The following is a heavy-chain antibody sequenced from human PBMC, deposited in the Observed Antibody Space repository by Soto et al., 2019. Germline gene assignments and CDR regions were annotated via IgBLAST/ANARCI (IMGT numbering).Heavy chain of an antibody. Sequence: PGGSLRLSCEASGFSFNSFFMHWVRQGPGKGLEWVSRISNDGTGTTYADFVQGRFTVSRDNSKTTVYLQMNRLRPEDTAVYFCVRDQDSRGYAVFNLWGQGT. CDR1: GFSFNSFF. V-gene: IGHV3-74*01. CDR2: ISNDGTGT. J-gene: IGHJ5*02. D-gene: IGHD3-22*01. CDR3: VRDQDSRGYAVFNL.